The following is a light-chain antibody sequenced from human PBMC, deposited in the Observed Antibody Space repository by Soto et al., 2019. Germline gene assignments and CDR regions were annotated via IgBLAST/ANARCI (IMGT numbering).Light chain of an antibody. CDR3: SSYTSSSTLVV. CDR1: SSDVGAYDY. J-gene: IGLJ2*01. CDR2: DVS. V-gene: IGLV2-14*01. Sequence: QSALTQPASVSGSPGQSITISCTGTSSDVGAYDYVSWYQQHPVKAPKLMIYDVSNRPSGVSNRFSGSKSGNTASLTISGLQAEGEADYYCSSYTSSSTLVVFGGGTKVTVL.